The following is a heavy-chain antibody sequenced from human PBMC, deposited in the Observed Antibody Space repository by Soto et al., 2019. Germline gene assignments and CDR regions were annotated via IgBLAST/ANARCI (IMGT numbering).Heavy chain of an antibody. J-gene: IGHJ6*02. Sequence: ASVKVSCKASGYTFPNQGLHWVRQAPGHRLEWMGWINAGSGGTNYSQKFQGWVSMTRDTSISTAYMELSRLRSDDTAVYYCARDRYSSSWDYYYYYGMDVWGQGTTVTVSS. CDR2: INAGSGGT. V-gene: IGHV1-2*04. CDR3: ARDRYSSSWDYYYYYGMDV. CDR1: GYTFPNQG. D-gene: IGHD6-13*01.